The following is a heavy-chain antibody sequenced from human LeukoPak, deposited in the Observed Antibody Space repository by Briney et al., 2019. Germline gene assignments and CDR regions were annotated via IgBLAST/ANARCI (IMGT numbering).Heavy chain of an antibody. V-gene: IGHV1-2*02. CDR2: INPNSGGT. D-gene: IGHD1-26*01. J-gene: IGHJ4*02. Sequence: ASVTVSCKASGYTFTVYYMHWVRQAPGQGLEWMGWINPNSGGTTYAQKFQGRVTMTRDTAISTAYMELSRLRSDDTAVYYCDRDLWELHYYFDYWGQGTLVTGSS. CDR3: DRDLWELHYYFDY. CDR1: GYTFTVYY.